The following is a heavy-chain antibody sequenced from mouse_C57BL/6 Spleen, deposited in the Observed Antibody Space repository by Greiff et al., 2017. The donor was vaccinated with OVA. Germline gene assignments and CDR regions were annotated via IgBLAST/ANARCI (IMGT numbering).Heavy chain of an antibody. J-gene: IGHJ4*01. CDR2: IYPGSGST. CDR3: ARGRQLRPYYYAMDY. V-gene: IGHV1-55*01. D-gene: IGHD3-2*02. CDR1: GYTFTSYW. Sequence: QVQLQQPGAELVKPGASVKMSCKASGYTFTSYWITWVKQRPGQGLEWIGDIYPGSGSTNYNEKFKSKATLTVDTSSSTAYMQLSSLTSEDSAVYYGARGRQLRPYYYAMDYWGQGTSVTVSS.